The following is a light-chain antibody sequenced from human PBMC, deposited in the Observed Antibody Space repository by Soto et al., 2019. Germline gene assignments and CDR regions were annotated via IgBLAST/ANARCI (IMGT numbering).Light chain of an antibody. J-gene: IGLJ2*01. CDR3: SSSTGSPTVV. V-gene: IGLV2-14*03. CDR1: SSDVGAYNL. CDR2: DVT. Sequence: QAALTQPASVSGSPGQSIAISCTGTSSDVGAYNLVSWYQQHPGQAPKLMIYDVTARPSGVSNRFSGSKSGNTASLTISGLPAEDEADYYCSSSTGSPTVVFGGGTKLTVL.